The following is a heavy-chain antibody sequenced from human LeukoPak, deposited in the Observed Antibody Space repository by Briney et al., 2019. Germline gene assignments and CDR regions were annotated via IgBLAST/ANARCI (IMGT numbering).Heavy chain of an antibody. J-gene: IGHJ5*02. CDR1: GFTFNSYA. CDR2: ISAGGGGT. CDR3: AKARGYSSSSENNWFDP. D-gene: IGHD6-6*01. V-gene: IGHV3-23*01. Sequence: PGGSLRLSCAASGFTFNSYAMSWVRQAPGKGLEWVSTISAGGGGTYYADSVKGRFTLSRDNSKNTLYLQMNSLRAEDTAVYYCAKARGYSSSSENNWFDPWGQGTLVTVSS.